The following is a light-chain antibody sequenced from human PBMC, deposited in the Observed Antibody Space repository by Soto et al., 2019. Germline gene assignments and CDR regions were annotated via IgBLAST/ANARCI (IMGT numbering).Light chain of an antibody. J-gene: IGKJ1*01. V-gene: IGKV3-15*01. Sequence: EIVMTQSPATLSVSPGERATLSCRARQSVSSNLAWYPQKPGQAPRLLIYGASTRATGIPARFSGSGSGTEFTLTISSLQSEDVAVYYCQQYNNWPKTFGQGTKV. CDR3: QQYNNWPKT. CDR1: QSVSSN. CDR2: GAS.